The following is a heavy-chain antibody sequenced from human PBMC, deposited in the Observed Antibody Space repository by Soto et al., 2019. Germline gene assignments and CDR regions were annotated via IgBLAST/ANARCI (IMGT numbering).Heavy chain of an antibody. CDR1: GFTFSSYW. CDR2: INSDGSST. CDR3: ARDRTGTTRDYYYGMDV. Sequence: PGGSLRLSCAASGFTFSSYWMHWVRQAPGKGLVWVSRINSDGSSTSYADSVKGRFTISRDNAKNTLYLQMNSLRAEDTAVYYCARDRTGTTRDYYYGMDVWGQGPTVTVPS. V-gene: IGHV3-74*01. J-gene: IGHJ6*02. D-gene: IGHD1-7*01.